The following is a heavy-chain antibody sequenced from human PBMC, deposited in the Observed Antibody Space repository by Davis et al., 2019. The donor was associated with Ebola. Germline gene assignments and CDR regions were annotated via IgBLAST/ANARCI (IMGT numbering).Heavy chain of an antibody. J-gene: IGHJ6*02. D-gene: IGHD3-22*01. CDR1: GSTFTSHW. Sequence: PGGSLRLSCKGAGSTFTSHWIGWVRQIPGKGLEWMGIIYPGDFDTRYSPSFQGQVTISADKSISTTYLQWSSLRASDTAMYYCARLIGMSYYYYYYGMDVWGQGTTVTVSS. CDR2: IYPGDFDT. CDR3: ARLIGMSYYYYYYGMDV. V-gene: IGHV5-51*01.